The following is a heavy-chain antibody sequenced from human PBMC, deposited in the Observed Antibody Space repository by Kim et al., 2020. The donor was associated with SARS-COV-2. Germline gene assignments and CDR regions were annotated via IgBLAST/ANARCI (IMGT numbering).Heavy chain of an antibody. CDR3: AKDMRGYYGSGSNYWYFDL. Sequence: GGSLRLSCAASGFTFDDYAMHWVRQAPGKGLEWVSGISWNSGSIGYADSVKGRFTISRDNAKNSLYLQMNSLRAEDTALYYCAKDMRGYYGSGSNYWYFDLWGRGTLVTVSS. J-gene: IGHJ2*01. V-gene: IGHV3-9*01. CDR1: GFTFDDYA. D-gene: IGHD3-10*01. CDR2: ISWNSGSI.